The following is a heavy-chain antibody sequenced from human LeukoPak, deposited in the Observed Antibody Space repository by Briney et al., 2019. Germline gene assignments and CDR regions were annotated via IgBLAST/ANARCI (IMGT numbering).Heavy chain of an antibody. CDR2: IYYTGST. CDR3: ARGANRLDS. J-gene: IGHJ4*02. CDR1: GGSINTYY. V-gene: IGHV4-59*12. D-gene: IGHD1-14*01. Sequence: SETLSLTCSVSGGSINTYYWSWIRQTPGKGLEWIGFIYYTGSTNYNPSLKSRVTMSVGTSKSQFSLKLTSVTAADTALYYCARGANRLDSWGRGTLVTVSS.